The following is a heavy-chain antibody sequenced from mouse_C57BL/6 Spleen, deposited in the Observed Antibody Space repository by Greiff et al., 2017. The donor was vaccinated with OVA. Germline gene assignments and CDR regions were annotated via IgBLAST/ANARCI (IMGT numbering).Heavy chain of an antibody. Sequence: VQLQQSGAELVKPGASVKISCKASGYAFSSYWMNWVKQRPGKGLEWIGQIYPGDGDTNYNGKFKGKATLTADKSSSTAYMQLSSLTSEDSAVYFCAREGFITTVVANGGFAYWGQGTLVTVSA. CDR2: IYPGDGDT. CDR1: GYAFSSYW. D-gene: IGHD1-1*01. CDR3: AREGFITTVVANGGFAY. J-gene: IGHJ3*01. V-gene: IGHV1-80*01.